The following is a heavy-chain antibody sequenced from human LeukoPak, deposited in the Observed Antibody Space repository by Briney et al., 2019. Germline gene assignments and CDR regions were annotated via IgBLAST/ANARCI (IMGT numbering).Heavy chain of an antibody. CDR1: GYTFNTYG. J-gene: IGHJ4*02. V-gene: IGHV1-18*01. Sequence: EASVKVSCKPSGYTFNTYGITWVRQAPGQGLEWMGWISPYNGNTNYAQKFQGRVTMTTDTSTSTAYMELRSLRSDDTAVYYCARGPPPDFDFWGRGTLVTVSS. CDR3: ARGPPPDFDF. CDR2: ISPYNGNT.